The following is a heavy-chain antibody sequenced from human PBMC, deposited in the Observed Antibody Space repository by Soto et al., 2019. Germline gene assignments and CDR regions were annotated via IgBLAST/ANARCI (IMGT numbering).Heavy chain of an antibody. CDR2: INHSGSN. CDR1: GGSFSTYY. V-gene: IGHV4-34*01. D-gene: IGHD3-9*01. Sequence: SKTPSLTCVVSGGSFSTYYYNWIRQSPGKGLEWIGEINHSGSNNYSPSLKSRVTMSLDTSKNQFSLKLTSVTAADTAVYYCARGGSNDWQVAFDIWGQGTRVTVSS. CDR3: ARGGSNDWQVAFDI. J-gene: IGHJ3*02.